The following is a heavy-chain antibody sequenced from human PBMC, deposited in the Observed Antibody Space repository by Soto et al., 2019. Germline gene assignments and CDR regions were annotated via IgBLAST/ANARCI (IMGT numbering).Heavy chain of an antibody. CDR2: IYYSGST. V-gene: IGHV4-61*01. CDR3: GRAPAVAGIDY. D-gene: IGHD6-19*01. Sequence: SETLSLTCTVSGDSLNAGTNYWNWVRQPSGKGLEWIGYIYYSGSTNYNPSLKSRVTISVDTSKHQFSLKLRSVTTADTAGYYCGRAPAVAGIDYWGEGTLVPVSS. J-gene: IGHJ4*02. CDR1: GDSLNAGTNY.